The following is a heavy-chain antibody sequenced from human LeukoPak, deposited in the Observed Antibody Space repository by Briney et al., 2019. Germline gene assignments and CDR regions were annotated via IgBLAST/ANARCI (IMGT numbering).Heavy chain of an antibody. CDR2: ISSSSTI. D-gene: IGHD1-26*01. J-gene: IGHJ4*02. CDR1: GFTFSSYS. V-gene: IGHV3-48*01. Sequence: GGSLRLSCAASGFTFSSYSMNWVRQAPGKGLEWVSYISSSSTIYYADSVKGRFTISRDNAKNSLYLQMNSLRAEDTAVYYCTQIVGATEDYWGQGTLVTVSS. CDR3: TQIVGATEDY.